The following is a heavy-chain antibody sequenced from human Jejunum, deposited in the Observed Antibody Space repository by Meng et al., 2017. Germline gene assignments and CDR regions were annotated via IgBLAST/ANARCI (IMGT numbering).Heavy chain of an antibody. J-gene: IGHJ4*02. Sequence: SLKISCAASEFTFSNAAMSWVRQAPGEVLEWVSVITDGGRSTYYADSVRRDFTICRDTSNNTLYLQMNSLRAEDTAVYYCAKLLRVWGQGTLVTVSS. CDR1: EFTFSNAA. CDR2: ITDGGRST. D-gene: IGHD2-8*02. CDR3: AKLLRV. V-gene: IGHV3-23*01.